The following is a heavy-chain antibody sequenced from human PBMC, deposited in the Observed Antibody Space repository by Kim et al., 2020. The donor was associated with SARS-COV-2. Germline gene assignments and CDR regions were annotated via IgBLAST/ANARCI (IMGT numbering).Heavy chain of an antibody. Sequence: GSTNYNPSLKSRVTISVDTSKNQFSLKLSSVTAADTAVYYCARPRKRWFDPWGQGTLVTVSS. CDR3: ARPRKRWFDP. J-gene: IGHJ5*02. CDR2: GST. V-gene: IGHV4-34*01.